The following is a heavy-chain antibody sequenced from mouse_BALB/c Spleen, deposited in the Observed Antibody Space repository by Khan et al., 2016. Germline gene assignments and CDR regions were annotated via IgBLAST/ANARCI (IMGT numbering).Heavy chain of an antibody. CDR2: ISYSGST. V-gene: IGHV3-2*02. CDR3: ARYGSSYFDY. D-gene: IGHD1-1*01. J-gene: IGHJ2*01. CDR1: GYSITSDYA. Sequence: EVQLQESGPGLVKPSQSLSLTCTVTGYSITSDYAWNWIRQFPGNKLEWMGYISYSGSTSYNPSFKSRISITRDTSKNQFFLQLNSVTTEDTATYCCARYGSSYFDYWGQGTTLTVSS.